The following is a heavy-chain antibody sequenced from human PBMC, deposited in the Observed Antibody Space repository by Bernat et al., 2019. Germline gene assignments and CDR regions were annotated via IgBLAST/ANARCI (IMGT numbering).Heavy chain of an antibody. CDR2: INHSGIT. CDR1: GESFSGYY. V-gene: IGHV4-34*02. Sequence: QVQLQQWGAGLLKPSETLSLTCAVYGESFSGYYWSWIRQPPGKGLEWIGEINHSGITNYNPSLKRRVTMSVDTSKNQFSLKLTSVTAVDTAVYYCARGAATAPKFDYWGQGSLVTVSS. D-gene: IGHD6-13*01. J-gene: IGHJ4*02. CDR3: ARGAATAPKFDY.